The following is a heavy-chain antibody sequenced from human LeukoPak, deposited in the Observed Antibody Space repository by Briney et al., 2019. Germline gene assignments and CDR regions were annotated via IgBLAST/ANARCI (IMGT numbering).Heavy chain of an antibody. J-gene: IGHJ4*02. V-gene: IGHV3-21*01. D-gene: IGHD2-2*01. CDR2: ISSSSSYI. Sequence: PGGSLRLSCAASGFTFSSYSMNWVRQAPGKGLGWVSSISSSSSYIYYADSVKGRFTISRDNAKNSLYLQMNSLRAEDTAVYYCARASYCSSTSCYRAPFDYWGQGTLVTVSS. CDR1: GFTFSSYS. CDR3: ARASYCSSTSCYRAPFDY.